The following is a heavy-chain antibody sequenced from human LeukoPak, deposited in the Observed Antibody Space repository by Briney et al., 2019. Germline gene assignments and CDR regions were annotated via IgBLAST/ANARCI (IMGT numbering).Heavy chain of an antibody. D-gene: IGHD2-2*01. V-gene: IGHV3-7*01. Sequence: GGSLRLSCVASGFTFSSHRMNWVRQTPGKGLESVATIKPDGSEKYYVDSVKGRFTISRDNAKSSLYLQMNSLRVEDTGVYFCARMSSYCDYWGQGTLVTVSS. CDR1: GFTFSSHR. CDR2: IKPDGSEK. J-gene: IGHJ4*02. CDR3: ARMSSYCDY.